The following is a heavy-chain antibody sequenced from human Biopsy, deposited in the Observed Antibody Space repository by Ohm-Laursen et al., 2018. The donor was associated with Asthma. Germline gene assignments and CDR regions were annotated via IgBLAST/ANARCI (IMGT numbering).Heavy chain of an antibody. CDR3: ARCQVGYSSGWSLLLKKIYYSGMDV. V-gene: IGHV1-69*13. D-gene: IGHD6-19*01. CDR2: IMTVFGTT. Sequence: SVKVSCNAPGGTFSNFAISWVRQAPGQGLEWLGGIMTVFGTTNYAQKFQGRVAITADESTSTAYMEVTSLRSEDTAIYYCARCQVGYSSGWSLLLKKIYYSGMDVWGQGTAVTVSS. J-gene: IGHJ6*02. CDR1: GGTFSNFA.